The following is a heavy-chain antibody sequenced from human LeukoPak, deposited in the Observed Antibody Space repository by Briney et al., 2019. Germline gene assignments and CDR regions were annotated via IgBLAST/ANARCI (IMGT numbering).Heavy chain of an antibody. CDR3: AKGREGGWYLNAFDI. V-gene: IGHV3-23*01. J-gene: IGHJ3*02. CDR1: GFTFSSYA. CDR2: ISGSGGST. D-gene: IGHD6-19*01. Sequence: GGSLRLSCAASGFTFSSYALSWVRQAPGKGLEWVSAISGSGGSTYYADSVRGRFTISRDNSKNTLYLQMNSLRAEDTAVYYCAKGREGGWYLNAFDIWGQGTMVTVSS.